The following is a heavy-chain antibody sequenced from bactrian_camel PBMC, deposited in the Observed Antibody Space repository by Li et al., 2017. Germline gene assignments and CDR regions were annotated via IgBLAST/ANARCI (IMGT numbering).Heavy chain of an antibody. CDR2: INGGGGSI. D-gene: IGHD1*01. CDR1: GFTFTSYD. J-gene: IGHJ4*01. Sequence: VQLVESGGGSVQAGESLLLSCAASGFTFTSYDVMSWVRQAPGKGLEWVSTINGGGGSIYYTDSVKGRFTISRDNAKNILYLQMNDLKTEDTAVYYCVKPNPDARGGFDHWGQGTQVTVS. CDR3: VKPNPDARGGFDH. V-gene: IGHV3S40*01.